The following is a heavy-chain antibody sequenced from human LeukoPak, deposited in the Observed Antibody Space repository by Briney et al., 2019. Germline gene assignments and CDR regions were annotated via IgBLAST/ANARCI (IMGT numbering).Heavy chain of an antibody. CDR2: IYYSGST. Sequence: SQTLSLTCTVSGGSISSGGYYWSWIRQHPGKGLEWIGYIYYSGSTYYNPSLKSRVTISVDTSKNQFSLKLSSVTAADTAVYYCARTRGYYGSGSNTLNWFDPWGQGTLVTVSS. J-gene: IGHJ5*02. V-gene: IGHV4-31*03. CDR3: ARTRGYYGSGSNTLNWFDP. D-gene: IGHD3-10*01. CDR1: GGSISSGGYY.